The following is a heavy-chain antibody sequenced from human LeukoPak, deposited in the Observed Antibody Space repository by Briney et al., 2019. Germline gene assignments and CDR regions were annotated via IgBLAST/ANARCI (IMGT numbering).Heavy chain of an antibody. J-gene: IGHJ6*03. CDR3: ASAGFGELSYYFYMDV. Sequence: SVKVSCKASGGTFSSYAISWVRQAPGQGLEWMGGIIPIFGTANYAQKFQGRVTITTDESTSTAYMELSSLRSEDTAVYYCASAGFGELSYYFYMDVWGKGTTVTVSS. V-gene: IGHV1-69*05. CDR1: GGTFSSYA. CDR2: IIPIFGTA. D-gene: IGHD3-10*01.